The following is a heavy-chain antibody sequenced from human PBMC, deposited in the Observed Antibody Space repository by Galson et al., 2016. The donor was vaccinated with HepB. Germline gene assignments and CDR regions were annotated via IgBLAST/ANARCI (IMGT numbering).Heavy chain of an antibody. D-gene: IGHD2-2*01. Sequence: SLRLSCAASGLTFSSYAMHWVRQAPGKGLEWEAAISYDGTNKYYADSVKGRFTISRDNSKNTLYLQMNSLRAEDTAVYYCAAAPYCSATSCPPDYWGQGTLVTVSS. J-gene: IGHJ4*02. V-gene: IGHV3-30-3*01. CDR1: GLTFSSYA. CDR3: AAAPYCSATSCPPDY. CDR2: ISYDGTNK.